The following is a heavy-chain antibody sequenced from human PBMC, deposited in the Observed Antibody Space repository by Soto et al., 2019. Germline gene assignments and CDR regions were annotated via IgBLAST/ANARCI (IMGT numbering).Heavy chain of an antibody. Sequence: QVQLVQSGAEVKKPGASVKVSCKASGYSFTSFPIHWVRQAPGQGLECMGWINAANGYTRYSQKFQGRVTIPRDTSATTAYMDLSSLTSEDTAVYYCARGGGLDDWGQGTLITVSS. J-gene: IGHJ4*02. CDR1: GYSFTSFP. CDR2: INAANGYT. V-gene: IGHV1-3*01. CDR3: ARGGGLDD. D-gene: IGHD3-10*01.